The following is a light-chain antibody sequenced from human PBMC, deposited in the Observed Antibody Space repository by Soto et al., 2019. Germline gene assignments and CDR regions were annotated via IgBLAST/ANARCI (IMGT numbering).Light chain of an antibody. CDR1: QSVSSN. CDR2: TAS. CDR3: QQYHNWPPVT. J-gene: IGKJ2*01. Sequence: EIVMTQSPATLSVSPGESATLSCTASQSVSSNLAWYQHKPGQAPRLLLYTASTRATGIPARFCGSGSETEFTLTISGLQSEDVAVYYCQQYHNWPPVTFGQGTKLEIK. V-gene: IGKV3-15*01.